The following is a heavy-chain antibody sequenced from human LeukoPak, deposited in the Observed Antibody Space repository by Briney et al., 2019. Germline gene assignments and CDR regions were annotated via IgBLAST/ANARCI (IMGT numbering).Heavy chain of an antibody. CDR2: ISSSSSYI. Sequence: PGGSLRLSCAASGFTFSSYSMNWVRQAPGKGLEWVSSISSSSSYIYYADSVKGRFTISRDNAKNSLYLQMNSLRAEDTAVYYCARVQSSRQWLVGSAFDIWGRGTMVTVSS. CDR3: ARVQSSRQWLVGSAFDI. CDR1: GFTFSSYS. D-gene: IGHD6-19*01. J-gene: IGHJ3*02. V-gene: IGHV3-21*01.